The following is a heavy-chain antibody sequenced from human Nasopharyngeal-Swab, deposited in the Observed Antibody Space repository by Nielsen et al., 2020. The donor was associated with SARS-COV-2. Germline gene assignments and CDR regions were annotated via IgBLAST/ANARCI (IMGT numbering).Heavy chain of an antibody. CDR2: ISWDSGNI. Sequence: SLKISCAASGFTFDDYAIHWVRQAPGRGLEWVSGISWDSGNIGYADSVKGRFTISRDNAKNSLYLQMNSLRAEDTALYYCARTVPAAISGYYYYYMDVWGKGTTVTVSS. V-gene: IGHV3-9*01. J-gene: IGHJ6*03. CDR1: GFTFDDYA. CDR3: ARTVPAAISGYYYYYMDV. D-gene: IGHD2-2*01.